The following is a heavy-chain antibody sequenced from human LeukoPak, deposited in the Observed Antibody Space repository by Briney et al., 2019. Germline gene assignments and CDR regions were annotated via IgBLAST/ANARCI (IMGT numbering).Heavy chain of an antibody. V-gene: IGHV3-48*03. CDR1: GFTFSSYA. CDR2: ISSTGITT. J-gene: IGHJ5*02. CDR3: ARGAEYDGSGSYYDGNWLDP. Sequence: PGGSLRLSCAASGFTFSSYAMNWVRQAPGKGLEWVSYISSTGITTYYADSVKGRFTISRDNAKNSLFLQMNSLRAEDTAVYYCARGAEYDGSGSYYDGNWLDPWGQGTLVTVSS. D-gene: IGHD3-10*01.